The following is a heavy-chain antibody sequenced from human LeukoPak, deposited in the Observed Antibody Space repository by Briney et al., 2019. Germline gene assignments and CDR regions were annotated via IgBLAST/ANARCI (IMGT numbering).Heavy chain of an antibody. D-gene: IGHD6-13*01. CDR3: ARVAKQQLGVLFDY. CDR1: GYTFTSYD. J-gene: IGHJ4*02. V-gene: IGHV1-8*01. CDR2: MNPNSGNT. Sequence: ASVKVSCKASGYTFTSYDINWVRQATGQGLEWMGWMNPNSGNTGYAQKFQGRVTMTRNTSISTAYMELSSLRSEDTAVYYCARVAKQQLGVLFDYWGQGTLVTVSS.